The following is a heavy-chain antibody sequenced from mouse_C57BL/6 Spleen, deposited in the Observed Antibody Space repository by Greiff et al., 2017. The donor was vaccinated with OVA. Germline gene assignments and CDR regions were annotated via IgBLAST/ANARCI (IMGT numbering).Heavy chain of an antibody. V-gene: IGHV1-15*01. CDR3: TRDTGYFDV. J-gene: IGHJ1*03. CDR2: IDPETGGT. Sequence: LQQSGAELVRPGASVTLSCKASGYTFTDYEMHWVKQTPVHGLEWIGAIDPETGGTAYNQKFKGKAILTADKSSSTAYVELRSLTSEDSAVYYCTRDTGYFDVWGTGTTVTVSS. CDR1: GYTFTDYE.